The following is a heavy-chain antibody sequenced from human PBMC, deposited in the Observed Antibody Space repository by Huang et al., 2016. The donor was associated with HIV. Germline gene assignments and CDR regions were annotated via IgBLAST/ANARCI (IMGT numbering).Heavy chain of an antibody. CDR3: ARDPLDIRRHFDF. CDR1: GYTFSSHA. J-gene: IGHJ4*02. V-gene: IGHV1-3*01. Sequence: QVQLVQSGAEVKKPGTSVKVSCKTSGYTFSSHALHWLRQAPGKRPEWMGWINVGNGETKDSQKFQGRGTITSDTSANIGYMELNSLLSEDTAVYYGARDPLDIRRHFDFWGQGSLVTVSS. CDR2: INVGNGET. D-gene: IGHD3-3*01.